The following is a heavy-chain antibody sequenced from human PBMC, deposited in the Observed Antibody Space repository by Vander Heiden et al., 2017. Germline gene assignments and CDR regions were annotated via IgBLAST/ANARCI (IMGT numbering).Heavy chain of an antibody. CDR1: GFTFSTSA. J-gene: IGHJ6*01. Sequence: EVQLLESGGGLVQPGGSLRLSCAASGFTFSTSAMSWVRQAPGKGLEWVSAFSGSSDSTYYADSVKGRFTISRDNSKNTLYLQMNSLRAEDTAVYYCAKPLSSGRRYYYYGMDVWGQGTTVTVSS. CDR3: AKPLSSGRRYYYYGMDV. D-gene: IGHD6-19*01. CDR2: FSGSSDST. V-gene: IGHV3-23*01.